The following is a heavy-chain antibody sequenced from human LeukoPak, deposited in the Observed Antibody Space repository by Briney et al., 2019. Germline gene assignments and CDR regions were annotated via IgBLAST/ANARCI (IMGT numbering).Heavy chain of an antibody. V-gene: IGHV4-39*01. CDR1: GGSISSSSYY. J-gene: IGHJ4*02. CDR2: IYYSGST. Sequence: SETLSLTCTVSGGSISSSSYYWGWIRQPPGKGLEWIGNIYYSGSTYYNPSLNSRVTISVDTSKNRFSLKLTSVTAADTAVFYCARLPQRSDILTSYANSFDYWGQGTLVTVSS. D-gene: IGHD3-9*01. CDR3: ARLPQRSDILTSYANSFDY.